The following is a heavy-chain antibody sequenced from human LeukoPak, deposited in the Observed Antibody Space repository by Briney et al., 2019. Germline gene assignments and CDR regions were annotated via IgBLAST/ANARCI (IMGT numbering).Heavy chain of an antibody. CDR3: ASGSLGDGYGVGDYYQYMDV. CDR1: RSTFNSYA. V-gene: IGHV1-69*05. Sequence: SVKVSCKASRSTFNSYAISWVRQAPGQGFKWMGGIMPLFGTANYAQEFQGRVTFTTDESASTAYMEVSSLRSEDTAVYYCASGSLGDGYGVGDYYQYMDVWGKGTTVTVSS. CDR2: IMPLFGTA. J-gene: IGHJ6*03. D-gene: IGHD5-24*01.